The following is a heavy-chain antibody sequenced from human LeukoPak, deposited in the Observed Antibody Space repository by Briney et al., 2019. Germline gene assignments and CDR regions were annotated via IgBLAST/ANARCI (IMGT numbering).Heavy chain of an antibody. CDR2: ISYDGSNK. Sequence: GRSLRLSCAASGFTFSSYAMHWVRQAPGKGLEWVAVISYDGSNKYYADSVKGRFTISRDNSKNTLYLQMNSLRAEDTAVYYCARVSREIAYYDFWSGYFRYWGQGTLVTVSS. CDR3: ARVSREIAYYDFWSGYFRY. V-gene: IGHV3-30-3*01. D-gene: IGHD3-3*01. CDR1: GFTFSSYA. J-gene: IGHJ4*02.